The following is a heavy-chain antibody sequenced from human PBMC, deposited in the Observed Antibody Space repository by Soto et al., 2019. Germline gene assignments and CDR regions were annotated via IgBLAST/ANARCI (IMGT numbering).Heavy chain of an antibody. CDR1: GFTFSSYA. Sequence: LRLSCAASGFTFSSYAMHWVRQAPGKGLEYVSAISSNGGSTYYANSVKGRFTISRDNSKNTLYLQMGSLRAEDMAVYYCARSIFHYGMDVWGQGTTVTVSS. CDR2: ISSNGGST. J-gene: IGHJ6*02. CDR3: ARSIFHYGMDV. D-gene: IGHD3-3*01. V-gene: IGHV3-64*01.